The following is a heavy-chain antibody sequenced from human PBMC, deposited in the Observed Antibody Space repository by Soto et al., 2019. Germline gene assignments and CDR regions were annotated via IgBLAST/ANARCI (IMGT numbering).Heavy chain of an antibody. CDR2: IFSNDEK. J-gene: IGHJ4*02. D-gene: IGHD6-13*01. CDR3: ARIYSSSWPLVDY. V-gene: IGHV2-26*01. Sequence: SGPTLVNPTETLTLTCTVSGFSLSNARMGVSWIRQPPGKALEWLAHIFSNDEKSYSTSLKSRLTISKDTSKSQVVLTMTIMDPLDTATYYCARIYSSSWPLVDYWGQGTLVTVSS. CDR1: GFSLSNARMG.